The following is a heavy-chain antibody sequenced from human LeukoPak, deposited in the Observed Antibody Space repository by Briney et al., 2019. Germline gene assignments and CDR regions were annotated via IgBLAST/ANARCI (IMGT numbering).Heavy chain of an antibody. CDR1: GGSISGHY. J-gene: IGHJ4*02. CDR3: ARIFGGTNWYYFDF. Sequence: SETLSLTCTVSGGSISGHYWSWIRRPPGKGLEYVGYISYSGTTNYSPSLKSRLTLSVDTSKNQFSLGLSSVTAADTAVYYCARIFGGTNWYYFDFWGQGTLVSVSS. CDR2: ISYSGTT. V-gene: IGHV4-59*11. D-gene: IGHD1-1*01.